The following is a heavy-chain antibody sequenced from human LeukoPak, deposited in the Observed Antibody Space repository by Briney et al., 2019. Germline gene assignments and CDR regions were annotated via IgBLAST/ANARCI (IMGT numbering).Heavy chain of an antibody. J-gene: IGHJ4*02. V-gene: IGHV3-30*18. CDR2: ISYDGSNK. Sequence: PGGSLRLSCAASGFTFSSYGMHWVRQAPGKGLEWVAVISYDGSNKYYADSVKGRFTISRDNTKNTLYLQMNSLRAEDTAVYFCAKDYSASQLVPLYYFNCWGQGSLVTVFS. CDR1: GFTFSSYG. CDR3: AKDYSASQLVPLYYFNC. D-gene: IGHD6-6*01.